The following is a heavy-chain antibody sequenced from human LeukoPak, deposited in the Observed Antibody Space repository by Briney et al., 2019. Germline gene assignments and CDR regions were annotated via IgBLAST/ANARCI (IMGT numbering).Heavy chain of an antibody. CDR1: GYTLTELS. J-gene: IGHJ3*02. Sequence: ASVKVSCKVSGYTLTELSMHWVRQAPGKGLEWMGGFDPEDGETIYAQKFQGRVTMTEDTSTDTAYMELSSLRSEDTAVYYCATDSLRGRVRVVNAFDIWGQGTMVTVSS. V-gene: IGHV1-24*01. CDR2: FDPEDGET. D-gene: IGHD3-22*01. CDR3: ATDSLRGRVRVVNAFDI.